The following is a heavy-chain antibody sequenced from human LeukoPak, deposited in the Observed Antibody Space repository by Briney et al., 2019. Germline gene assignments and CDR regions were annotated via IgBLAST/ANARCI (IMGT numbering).Heavy chain of an antibody. Sequence: GGSLRLSCAASGFTFNSYWMHWVRQAPGKGLVWVSRINSDGSTTNYADSVKGRFTISRDNAKNTLYLQMNSLRAEDTAVYYCARPWVPAAMILGHDAFDIWGQGTMVTVSS. D-gene: IGHD2-2*01. CDR2: INSDGSTT. CDR1: GFTFNSYW. V-gene: IGHV3-74*01. CDR3: ARPWVPAAMILGHDAFDI. J-gene: IGHJ3*02.